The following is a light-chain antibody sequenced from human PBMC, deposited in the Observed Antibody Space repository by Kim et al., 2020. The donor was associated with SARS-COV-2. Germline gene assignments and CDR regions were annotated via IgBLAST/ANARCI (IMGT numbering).Light chain of an antibody. V-gene: IGKV4-1*01. J-gene: IGKJ4*01. Sequence: ATINCKSSQSLLYSSNNKNYLAWFQQKPGQPPRLLIYWASTRESGVPDRFTGSGSGTDFTLTISSLQAEDVAVYYCQQYDDTPLTFGGGTKVEIK. CDR2: WAS. CDR3: QQYDDTPLT. CDR1: QSLLYSSNNKNY.